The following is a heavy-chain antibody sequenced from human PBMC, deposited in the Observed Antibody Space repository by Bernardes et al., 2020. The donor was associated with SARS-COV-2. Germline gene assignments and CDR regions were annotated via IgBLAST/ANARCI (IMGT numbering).Heavy chain of an antibody. D-gene: IGHD1-26*01. J-gene: IGHJ3*02. CDR1: GFTFSNFE. CDR3: ARGVRSGSYSAFDI. CDR2: ISSSANTI. Sequence: GGSLRLSCVASGFTFSNFEMNWVRQAPGKGLEWVSYISSSANTIYYADSVKGRFTISRDNAKNSLYLQMNSLRAEDTAVYYCARGVRSGSYSAFDIWGQGTMVTVSS. V-gene: IGHV3-48*03.